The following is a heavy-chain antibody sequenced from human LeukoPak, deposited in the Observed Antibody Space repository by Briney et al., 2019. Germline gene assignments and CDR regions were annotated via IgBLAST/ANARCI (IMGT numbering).Heavy chain of an antibody. CDR1: GFTFSVYY. CDR3: ARARLAAAGR. Sequence: PGLTLRLLCAVSGFTFSVYYMSWIRQASAKALEGVSYISSSGSTIYYAESVKGRFNIPGDNAKNSLYLQMNSLRAEDTAVYYCARARLAAAGRWGQGTLVTVSS. CDR2: ISSSGSTI. J-gene: IGHJ4*02. D-gene: IGHD6-13*01. V-gene: IGHV3-11*04.